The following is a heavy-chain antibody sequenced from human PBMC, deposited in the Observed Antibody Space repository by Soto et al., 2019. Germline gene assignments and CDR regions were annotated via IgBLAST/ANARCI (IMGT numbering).Heavy chain of an antibody. V-gene: IGHV4-31*03. CDR2: IYHSGDT. CDR1: GAYVNTGGYY. Sequence: QVQLQESGPGLVKPSQTLSLTCTVSGAYVNTGGYYWSWVRQYPGKGLEWTGYIYHSGDTYYNPSLQSRLPISVDTSKTRFSLSLSSVTVADTAVYYCARAPGNERLDYWGQGTLVIVSS. CDR3: ARAPGNERLDY. D-gene: IGHD1-1*01. J-gene: IGHJ4*02.